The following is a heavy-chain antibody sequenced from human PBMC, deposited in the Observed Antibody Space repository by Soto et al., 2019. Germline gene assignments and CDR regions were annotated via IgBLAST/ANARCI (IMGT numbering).Heavy chain of an antibody. J-gene: IGHJ3*02. V-gene: IGHV3-7*01. CDR1: GFTFSSYW. CDR2: IKQDGSEK. CDR3: ARSNRLRFLEWLPDAFDI. D-gene: IGHD3-3*01. Sequence: GRSLRLSCAASGFTFSSYWMSWVRQAPGKGLEWVANIKQDGSEKYYVDSVKGRFTISRDNAKNSLYLQMNSLRAEDTAVYYCARSNRLRFLEWLPDAFDIWGQGTMVTVSS.